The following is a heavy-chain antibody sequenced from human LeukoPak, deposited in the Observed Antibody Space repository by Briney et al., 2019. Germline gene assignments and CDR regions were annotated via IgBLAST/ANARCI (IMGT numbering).Heavy chain of an antibody. V-gene: IGHV1-69*13. CDR1: GGTFISYA. D-gene: IGHD6-13*01. CDR3: ARSRIAAAHFDY. J-gene: IGHJ4*02. CDR2: IIPIFGTA. Sequence: SVKVSCKASGGTFISYAISWVRQAPGQGLEWMGGIIPIFGTANCAQKFQGRVTITADESTSTAYMELSSLRSEDAAVYYCARSRIAAAHFDYWGQGTLVTVSS.